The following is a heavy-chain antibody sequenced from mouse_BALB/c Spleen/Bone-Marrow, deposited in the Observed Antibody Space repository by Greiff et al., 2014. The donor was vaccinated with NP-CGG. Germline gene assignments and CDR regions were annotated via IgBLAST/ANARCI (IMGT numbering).Heavy chain of an antibody. Sequence: DLVKPGASVKLSCKASGYTFTSYWINWIKQRPGQGLEWIGRIPPGSGTTYYNEMFKGKATLTVDTSSTTANTQLSSLSSEDSAVYFCARGSYYYGSSSPWFAYWGQGTLVTVSA. CDR3: ARGSYYYGSSSPWFAY. CDR2: IPPGSGTT. V-gene: IGHV1S41*01. J-gene: IGHJ3*01. D-gene: IGHD1-1*01. CDR1: GYTFTSYW.